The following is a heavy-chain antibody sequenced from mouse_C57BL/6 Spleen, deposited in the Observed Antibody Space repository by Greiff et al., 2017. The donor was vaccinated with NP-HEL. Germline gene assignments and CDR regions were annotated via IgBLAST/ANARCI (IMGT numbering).Heavy chain of an antibody. CDR1: GYAFSSYW. J-gene: IGHJ3*01. CDR3: ARTENGNPFAY. Sequence: VKLMESGAELVKPGASVKISCKASGYAFSSYWMNWVKQRPGKGLEWIGQIYPGDGDTNYNGKFKGKATLTADKSSSTAYMQLSSLTSEDSAVYFCARTENGNPFAYWGQGTLVTVSA. V-gene: IGHV1-80*01. D-gene: IGHD2-1*01. CDR2: IYPGDGDT.